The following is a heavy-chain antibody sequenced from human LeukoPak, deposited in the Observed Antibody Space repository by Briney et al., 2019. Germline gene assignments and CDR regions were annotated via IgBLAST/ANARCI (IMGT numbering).Heavy chain of an antibody. V-gene: IGHV3-11*01. Sequence: PGGSLRLSCAAAGFTLSDHYMGWIRQAPGKGLEWLAWISGSGNIVYEAASMKGRLTVSRDNAEKPLFLQMYSLTAQDTAVYYSARVLSRAAVTNWFDSWGQGTLVTVSS. J-gene: IGHJ5*01. CDR3: ARVLSRAAVTNWFDS. CDR2: ISGSGNIV. D-gene: IGHD6-13*01. CDR1: GFTLSDHY.